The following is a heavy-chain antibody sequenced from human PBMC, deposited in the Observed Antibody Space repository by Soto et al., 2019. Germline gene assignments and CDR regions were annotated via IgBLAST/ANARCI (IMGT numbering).Heavy chain of an antibody. Sequence: ESGPTLVNPTQILTLTCIFSGFPLRTSGVGVGWIRQPPGKALEWLGFIYWNDDKRYSPSLKSRLTITKDTSKNQVVLTMTNMDPVDTATYYCAKSGSSGWYGWFDPWGQGTLVTVSS. CDR3: AKSGSSGWYGWFDP. CDR2: IYWNDDK. J-gene: IGHJ5*02. CDR1: GFPLRTSGVG. V-gene: IGHV2-5*01. D-gene: IGHD6-19*01.